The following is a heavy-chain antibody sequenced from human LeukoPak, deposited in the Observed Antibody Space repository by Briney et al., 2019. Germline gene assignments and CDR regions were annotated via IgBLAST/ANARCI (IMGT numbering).Heavy chain of an antibody. CDR2: IDASGSS. V-gene: IGHV4-4*07. D-gene: IGHD5-24*01. CDR1: DGSISGYY. Sequence: SETLSLTCTLPDGSISGYYWSWVRQPAGKGLEWIGRIDASGSSNYNPSLRSRVSLSTDTSRDQFSLTLTSVTAADTALYFCARDRRSATVHNYFYYYMDVWGKGTTVTVSS. CDR3: ARDRRSATVHNYFYYYMDV. J-gene: IGHJ6*03.